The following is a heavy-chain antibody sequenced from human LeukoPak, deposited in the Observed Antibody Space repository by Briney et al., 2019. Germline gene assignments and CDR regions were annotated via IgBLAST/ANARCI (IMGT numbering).Heavy chain of an antibody. CDR2: IHSSGTT. CDR3: ARQGYAGKAEDH. J-gene: IGHJ4*02. D-gene: IGHD2-2*01. CDR1: GGSISSSNFY. V-gene: IGHV4-61*02. Sequence: PSETLSLTCNVSGGSISSSNFYWSWIRQTAGKGLEWIGRIHSSGTTEYNASLRSRVTISGDTSKNQFSLSLTSVTAADTAIYYCARQGYAGKAEDHWGQGILVTVSS.